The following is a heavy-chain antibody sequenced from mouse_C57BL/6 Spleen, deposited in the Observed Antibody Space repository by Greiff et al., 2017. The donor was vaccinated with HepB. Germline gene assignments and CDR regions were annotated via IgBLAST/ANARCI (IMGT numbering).Heavy chain of an antibody. V-gene: IGHV5-17*01. Sequence: EVQVVESGGGLVKPGGSLKLSCAASGFTFSDYGMHWVRQAPEKGLEWVAYISSGSSTIYYADTVKGRFTISRDNAKHTLFLQMTSLRSEDTAVYYCARRRVLGDLDYWGQGTTLTVSS. CDR3: ARRRVLGDLDY. J-gene: IGHJ2*01. CDR1: GFTFSDYG. CDR2: ISSGSSTI.